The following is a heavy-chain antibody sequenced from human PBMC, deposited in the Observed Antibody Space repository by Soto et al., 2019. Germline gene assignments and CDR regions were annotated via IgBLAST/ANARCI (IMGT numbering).Heavy chain of an antibody. CDR2: INPSGGST. Sequence: ASVKVSCKASGYTFTGYYMHWVRQAPGQGLEWMGIINPSGGSTSYAQKFQGRVTMTRDTSTSTVYMELSSLRSEDTAVYYCARGYCSGGSCFGFDYWGEGTLVIVSS. CDR1: GYTFTGYY. J-gene: IGHJ4*02. D-gene: IGHD2-15*01. CDR3: ARGYCSGGSCFGFDY. V-gene: IGHV1-46*01.